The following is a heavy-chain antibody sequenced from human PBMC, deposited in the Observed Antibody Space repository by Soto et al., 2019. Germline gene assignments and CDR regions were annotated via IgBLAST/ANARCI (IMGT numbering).Heavy chain of an antibody. CDR3: ARHDGSRSTDY. Sequence: QVQLQESGPGLVKPSGTLSLTCTVSGGSISSDYWNWIRQPPGKGLEWIGYIHSGSTNYNASLRSLVTISVAPPKNQFSLKLSSVTAADTAVYFCARHDGSRSTDYWGQGTLVPVSS. D-gene: IGHD3-10*01. V-gene: IGHV4-59*08. CDR1: GGSISSDY. J-gene: IGHJ4*02. CDR2: IHSGST.